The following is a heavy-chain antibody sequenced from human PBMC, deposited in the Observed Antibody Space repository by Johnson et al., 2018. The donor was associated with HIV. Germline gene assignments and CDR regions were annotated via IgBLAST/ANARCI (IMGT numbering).Heavy chain of an antibody. Sequence: QVQLVESGGGVVQPGGSLRLSCAASGFTISSYGMYWVRQAPGKGLEWVAFIRYDGSNKYYADSVKGRFTISRDISKNTVYLQMNSLRAEDTAVYYCARGRIVATIAKAQDDAFDIWGQGTMVTVSS. CDR1: GFTISSYG. CDR2: IRYDGSNK. CDR3: ARGRIVATIAKAQDDAFDI. J-gene: IGHJ3*02. D-gene: IGHD5-12*01. V-gene: IGHV3-30*02.